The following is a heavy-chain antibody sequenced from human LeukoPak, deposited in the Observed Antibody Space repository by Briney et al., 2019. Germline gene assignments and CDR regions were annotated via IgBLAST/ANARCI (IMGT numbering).Heavy chain of an antibody. CDR2: IRSSGDDI. CDR1: GFIFRDYT. Sequence: GGSLRLSCAASGFIFRDYTMTWVRQAPGKGLEWVSHIRSSGDDIRYADSVKGRFTISRDDAKNSLFLQMNSLRAEDTAVYYCATVKNYSSGWYILVAFDIWGQGTMVTVSS. D-gene: IGHD6-19*01. J-gene: IGHJ3*02. CDR3: ATVKNYSSGWYILVAFDI. V-gene: IGHV3-21*05.